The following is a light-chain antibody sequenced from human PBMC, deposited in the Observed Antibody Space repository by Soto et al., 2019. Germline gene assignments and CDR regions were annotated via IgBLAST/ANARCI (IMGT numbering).Light chain of an antibody. J-gene: IGLJ2*01. Sequence: SYELTQPPSVSVAPGQTARITCGGNNIGRKSVHWYQERPGQAPVLVVFDDSDRPSGIPERFSGSNSGNTATLTISRVEAGDEAVYYCQVWDSSSDLHVVFGGGTKVTVL. CDR3: QVWDSSSDLHVV. CDR1: NIGRKS. CDR2: DDS. V-gene: IGLV3-21*02.